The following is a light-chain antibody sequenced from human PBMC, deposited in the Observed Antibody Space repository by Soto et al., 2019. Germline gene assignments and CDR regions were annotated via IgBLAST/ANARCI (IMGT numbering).Light chain of an antibody. CDR3: QQYNSYLYT. V-gene: IGKV1-5*01. Sequence: DIQMTQSPSTLSASVGDRVTITCRASQSISSWLAWYQQKPGKAPKLLIYDASSLESGVPSSFSGSGSGTEFALAISGLQPDDFATYYCQQYNSYLYTFGQGTKLEIK. J-gene: IGKJ2*01. CDR2: DAS. CDR1: QSISSW.